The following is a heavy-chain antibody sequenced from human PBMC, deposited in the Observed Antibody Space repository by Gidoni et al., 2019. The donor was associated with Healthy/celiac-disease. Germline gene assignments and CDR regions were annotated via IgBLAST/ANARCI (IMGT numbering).Heavy chain of an antibody. J-gene: IGHJ4*02. D-gene: IGHD5-12*01. V-gene: IGHV3-11*01. CDR2: ISSSGSTI. CDR3: ARDPTVVATINYFDY. CDR1: GFTFSDYY. Sequence: QVQLVESGGGLVKPGGSLRLSCAASGFTFSDYYMSWIRQAPGKGLGWVSYISSSGSTIYYAGSVKGRFTISRDNAKNSLYLQMNSLRAEDTAVYYCARDPTVVATINYFDYWGQGTLVTVSS.